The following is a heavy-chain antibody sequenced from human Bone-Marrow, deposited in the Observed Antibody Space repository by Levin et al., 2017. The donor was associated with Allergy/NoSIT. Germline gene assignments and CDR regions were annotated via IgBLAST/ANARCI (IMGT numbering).Heavy chain of an antibody. CDR3: ARDGHGDYVGDDAFDI. D-gene: IGHD4-17*01. Sequence: SETLSLTCAVSGGSFSGYYWSWIRQTPGKGLEWIGEINHSGGTTYNPSLKSRVTMSVDTSKNQFSLKLTSVTAADTAVYYCARDGHGDYVGDDAFDIWGHGTMVTVSS. CDR2: INHSGGT. CDR1: GGSFSGYY. V-gene: IGHV4-34*01. J-gene: IGHJ3*02.